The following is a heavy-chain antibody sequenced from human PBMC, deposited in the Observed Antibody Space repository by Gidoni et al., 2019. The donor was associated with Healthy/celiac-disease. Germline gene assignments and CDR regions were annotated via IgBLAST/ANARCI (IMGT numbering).Heavy chain of an antibody. Sequence: TFSSYAMHWVRQAPGKGLEWVAVISYDGSNKYYADSVKGRFTISRDNSKNTLYLQMNSLRAEDTAVYYCARDRVGGDSSWYFSFDYWGQGTLVTVSS. CDR3: ARDRVGGDSSWYFSFDY. D-gene: IGHD6-13*01. J-gene: IGHJ4*02. V-gene: IGHV3-30*01. CDR2: ISYDGSNK. CDR1: TFSSYA.